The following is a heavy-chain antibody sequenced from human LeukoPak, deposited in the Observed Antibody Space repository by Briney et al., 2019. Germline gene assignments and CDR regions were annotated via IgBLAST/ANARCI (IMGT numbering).Heavy chain of an antibody. V-gene: IGHV4-34*01. CDR2: VNHSGST. CDR1: AWSFSGYY. CDR3: ARGSSGARFDY. J-gene: IGHJ4*02. Sequence: PSETLSLTCAVYAWSFSGYYWSWIRQPPGKGLEWMGEVNHSGSTNYNPSLKSRVTMSVDPSKNQFALKLTSVTAADAAVYYCARGSSGARFDYWGQGTLDTVPS. D-gene: IGHD2-15*01.